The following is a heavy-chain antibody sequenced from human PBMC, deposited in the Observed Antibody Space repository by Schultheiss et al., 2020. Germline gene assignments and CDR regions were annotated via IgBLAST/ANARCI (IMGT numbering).Heavy chain of an antibody. CDR2: IYYSGST. J-gene: IGHJ4*02. Sequence: SETLSLTCAVYGGSFSGYYWSWIRQHPGKGLEWIGYIYYSGSTNYNPSLKSRVTISVDTSKNQFSLKLSSVTAADTAVYYCAKDATVTTISDYFDYWGQGTLVTVSS. CDR3: AKDATVTTISDYFDY. CDR1: GGSFSGYY. D-gene: IGHD4-11*01. V-gene: IGHV4-59*01.